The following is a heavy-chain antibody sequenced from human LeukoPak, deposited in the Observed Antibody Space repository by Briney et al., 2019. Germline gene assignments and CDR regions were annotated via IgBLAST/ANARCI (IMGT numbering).Heavy chain of an antibody. CDR1: SGSISSYY. CDR2: THYSGST. V-gene: IGHV4-59*12. J-gene: IGHJ6*03. Sequence: PSETLSLTCTVSSGSISSYYWSWIRQPPGKGLEWIGYTHYSGSTNYNPSLKSRVTISVDTSKNQFSLKLSSVTAADTAVYYCARGYYYMDVWGKGTTVTVSS. CDR3: ARGYYYMDV.